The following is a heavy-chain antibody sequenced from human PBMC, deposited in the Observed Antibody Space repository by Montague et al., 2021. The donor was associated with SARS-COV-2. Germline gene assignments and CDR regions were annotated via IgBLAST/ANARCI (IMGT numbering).Heavy chain of an antibody. J-gene: IGHJ4*02. CDR1: GDSVWSNTAA. D-gene: IGHD4-17*01. CDR2: TNYRSKWTS. Sequence: CAISGDSVWSNTAAWKWIRQSPSGGLEWLGRTNYRSKWTSDYETSVEGRISIDPDTSKNQFFLHLRSVTPEDTGVYYCVRDTGSAQAGFDAWGQGTLVTVSS. V-gene: IGHV6-1*01. CDR3: VRDTGSAQAGFDA.